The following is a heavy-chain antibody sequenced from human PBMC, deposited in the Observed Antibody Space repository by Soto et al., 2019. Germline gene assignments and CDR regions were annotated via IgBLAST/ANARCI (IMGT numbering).Heavy chain of an antibody. V-gene: IGHV1-69*12. J-gene: IGHJ6*02. CDR2: IIPIFGTA. CDR1: GGTFSSYA. Sequence: QVQLVQSGAEVKKPGSSVKVSCKASGGTFSSYAISWVRQAPGQGLEWMGGIIPIFGTANYAQKFQGRVTITAAETPSTAYMELSSLRSEDTAVYYCAGYGGNNPLHLERYYSHGIHVWRHGTPVTVSS. CDR3: AGYGGNNPLHLERYYSHGIHV. D-gene: IGHD2-15*01.